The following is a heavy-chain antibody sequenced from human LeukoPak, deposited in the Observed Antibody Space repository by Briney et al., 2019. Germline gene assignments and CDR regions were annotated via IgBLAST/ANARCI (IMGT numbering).Heavy chain of an antibody. CDR2: INHSGST. CDR1: GGSFSGYY. D-gene: IGHD2-2*01. V-gene: IGHV4-34*01. J-gene: IGHJ6*02. CDR3: ARAVPGAMSPRWWYYGMDV. Sequence: PSETLSLTCAVYGGSFSGYYWSWIRQPPGKGLEWIGEINHSGSTNYNPSLKSRVSISVDTSKNQFSLKLSSVTAADTAVYYCARAVPGAMSPRWWYYGMDVWGQGTTVTVSS.